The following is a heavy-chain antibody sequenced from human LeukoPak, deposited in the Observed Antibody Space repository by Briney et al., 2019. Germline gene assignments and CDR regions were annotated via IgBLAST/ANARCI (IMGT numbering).Heavy chain of an antibody. Sequence: PSETLSLTCTVSGGSIRTNYWSWIRKSPGMGLEWIGYIYSSGSAKYNPSLKSRVTISVDTSKNNFSLRLSSVTAADTAFYYCARDYLGATVGLWGQGTLVTVSS. J-gene: IGHJ4*02. D-gene: IGHD1-26*01. CDR2: IYSSGSA. CDR3: ARDYLGATVGL. CDR1: GGSIRTNY. V-gene: IGHV4-59*01.